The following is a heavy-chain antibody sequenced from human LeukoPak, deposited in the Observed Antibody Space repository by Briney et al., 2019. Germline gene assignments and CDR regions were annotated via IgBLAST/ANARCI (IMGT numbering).Heavy chain of an antibody. CDR2: IRSDGSDA. V-gene: IGHV3-74*01. Sequence: PGGSLRLSCAASGFRFSETWMHWVRQAPGKGLVWVSRIRSDGSDARYAESVKGRFTIYRDNAKNTLYLRMNSLRDEDTAVYYCARDWFHAIDYWGQGTLVTVSS. D-gene: IGHD2/OR15-2a*01. J-gene: IGHJ4*02. CDR1: GFRFSETW. CDR3: ARDWFHAIDY.